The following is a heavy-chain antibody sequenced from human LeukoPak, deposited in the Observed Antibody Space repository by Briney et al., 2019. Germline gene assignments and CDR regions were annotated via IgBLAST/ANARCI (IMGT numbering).Heavy chain of an antibody. D-gene: IGHD2-2*01. V-gene: IGHV4-4*07. CDR2: LSTTGST. CDR1: GASISDFS. J-gene: IGHJ3*02. CDR3: ARDGESVVPIPAAIRRSASDI. Sequence: PSETLSLTCSVSGASISDFSWSWIRQAAGSGLEWIGHLSTTGSTNYNPSLKSRVTMSVDTSKNQFSLKLRSVTAADTAVYYCARDGESVVPIPAAIRRSASDIWGQGTMVTVSS.